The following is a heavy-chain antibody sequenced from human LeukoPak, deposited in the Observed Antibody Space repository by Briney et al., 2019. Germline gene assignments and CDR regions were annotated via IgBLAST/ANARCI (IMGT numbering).Heavy chain of an antibody. CDR2: IYSGGST. V-gene: IGHV3-53*01. Sequence: GGSLRLSCAASGFTVSSNYMSWVRQAPGKGLEWVSVIYSGGSTYYADSVKGRFTISRDNSKNTLYLQMNSLRAEDTAVYYCAREYCSSTSCYLDVWGKGTTVTVSS. CDR1: GFTVSSNY. CDR3: AREYCSSTSCYLDV. J-gene: IGHJ6*04. D-gene: IGHD2-2*01.